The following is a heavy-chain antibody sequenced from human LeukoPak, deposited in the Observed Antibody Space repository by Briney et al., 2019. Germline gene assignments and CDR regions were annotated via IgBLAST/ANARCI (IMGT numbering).Heavy chain of an antibody. Sequence: PGGSLRLSCAASGFTFSSYSMNWVRQAPGKGLEWVSGISGSGGRTYYADSVKGRFTISRDNSKNTLYLQMNSLRAEDTAVYYCAKGGGDYLIFYGMDVWGQGTTVTVSS. D-gene: IGHD4-17*01. CDR3: AKGGGDYLIFYGMDV. V-gene: IGHV3-23*01. J-gene: IGHJ6*02. CDR2: ISGSGGRT. CDR1: GFTFSSYS.